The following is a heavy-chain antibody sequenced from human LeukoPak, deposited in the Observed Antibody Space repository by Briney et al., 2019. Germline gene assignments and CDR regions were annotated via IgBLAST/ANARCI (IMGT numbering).Heavy chain of an antibody. D-gene: IGHD3-10*01. V-gene: IGHV1-46*01. J-gene: IGHJ4*02. Sequence: ASVKVSCKASGGTFINYAINWVRQAPGQGLEWMGIINPSGGSTSYAQKFQGRVTMTRDMSTSTVYMELSSLRSEDTAVYYCATEEVTMVRGVIGFCGYWGQGTLVTVSS. CDR2: INPSGGST. CDR1: GGTFINYA. CDR3: ATEEVTMVRGVIGFCGY.